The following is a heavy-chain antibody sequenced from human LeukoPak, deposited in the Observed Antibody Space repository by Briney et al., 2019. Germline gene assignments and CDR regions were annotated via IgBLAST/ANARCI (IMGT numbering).Heavy chain of an antibody. D-gene: IGHD6-19*01. Sequence: SETLSLTCTVSGGSISSYYWSWIRQPPGKGLEWIGYIYYSGSTNYNPSLKSRVTISVDTSKNQFSLRLSSVTAADTAVYHCARDVSSSGWYTPHFDYWGQGTLVTVSS. J-gene: IGHJ4*02. CDR3: ARDVSSSGWYTPHFDY. CDR1: GGSISSYY. CDR2: IYYSGST. V-gene: IGHV4-59*01.